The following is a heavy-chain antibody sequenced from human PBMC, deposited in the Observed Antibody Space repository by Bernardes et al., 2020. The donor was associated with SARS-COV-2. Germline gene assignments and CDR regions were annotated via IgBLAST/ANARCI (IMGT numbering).Heavy chain of an antibody. CDR1: GFTSISYW. Sequence: GSLRLSCSASGFTSISYWMHWVRQAPGKGLVWVSRINSDASNTIYADSVKGRFTISRDSSKNTVYLQMDSLRGEDTAVYFCARKTGHDYGMDVWGQGTTVTVSS. V-gene: IGHV3-74*01. CDR2: INSDASNT. CDR3: ARKTGHDYGMDV. J-gene: IGHJ6*02. D-gene: IGHD3-10*01.